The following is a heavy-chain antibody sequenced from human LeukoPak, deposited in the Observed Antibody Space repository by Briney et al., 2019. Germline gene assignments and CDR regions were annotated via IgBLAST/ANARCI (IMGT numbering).Heavy chain of an antibody. J-gene: IGHJ5*02. CDR3: ATGILEWLHLWFDP. V-gene: IGHV1-24*01. Sequence: ASVKVSCKVSGYTLTELSMHWVRQAPGKGLEWMGGFDPEDGETIYAQKFQGRVTMTEDTSTDTAYMELSSLRSEDTAVYYCATGILEWLHLWFDPWGQGTLVTVSS. D-gene: IGHD3-3*01. CDR1: GYTLTELS. CDR2: FDPEDGET.